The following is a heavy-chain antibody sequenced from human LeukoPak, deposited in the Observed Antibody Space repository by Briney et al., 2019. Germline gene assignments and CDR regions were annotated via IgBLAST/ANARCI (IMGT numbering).Heavy chain of an antibody. V-gene: IGHV4-59*01. Sequence: PSETLSLTCTVSGGSISSYYWSWIRQPPGKGLEWIGYIYYSGSTNYNPSLKSRVTISVDTSKNQFSPKLSSVTAADTAVYYCARGDGYNPFDYWGQGTLVTVSS. J-gene: IGHJ4*02. D-gene: IGHD5-24*01. CDR1: GGSISSYY. CDR2: IYYSGST. CDR3: ARGDGYNPFDY.